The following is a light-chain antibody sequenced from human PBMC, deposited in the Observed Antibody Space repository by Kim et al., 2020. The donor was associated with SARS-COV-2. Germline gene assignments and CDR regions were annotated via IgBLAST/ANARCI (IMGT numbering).Light chain of an antibody. CDR1: QSISSW. CDR2: KAS. J-gene: IGKJ2*01. CDR3: QQYHSYPYT. V-gene: IGKV1-5*03. Sequence: DIQMTQSPSTLSASVGDRVTITCRASQSISSWLAWYQQKPGKAPNLLIYKASRLESGVPSRFTGSGSGTEFTLTISSLQPDDFASYYCQQYHSYPYTFGQGTKLEIK.